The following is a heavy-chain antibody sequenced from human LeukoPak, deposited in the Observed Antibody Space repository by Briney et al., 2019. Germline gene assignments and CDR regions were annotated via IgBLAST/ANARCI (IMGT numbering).Heavy chain of an antibody. D-gene: IGHD6-13*01. Sequence: SETLSLTCAVYSGSISGYYWSWIRQPPGKGLEWIGEINHSGSTNYNPSLKSRVTISVDTSKNQISLKLSSVTAADTAVYYCARPQAAVALPYYYYMDVWGKGTTVTVSS. CDR3: ARPQAAVALPYYYYMDV. CDR1: SGSISGYY. CDR2: INHSGST. V-gene: IGHV4-34*01. J-gene: IGHJ6*03.